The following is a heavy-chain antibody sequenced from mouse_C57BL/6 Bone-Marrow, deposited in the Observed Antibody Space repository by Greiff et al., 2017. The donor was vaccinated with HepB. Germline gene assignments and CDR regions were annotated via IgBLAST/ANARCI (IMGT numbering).Heavy chain of an antibody. J-gene: IGHJ1*03. CDR1: GYTFTDYE. CDR2: IDPETGGT. V-gene: IGHV1-15*01. Sequence: QVQLKESGAELVRPGASVTLSCKASGYTFTDYEMHWVKQTPVHGLEWIGAIDPETGGTAYNQKFKGKAILTADQSSSTAYMELRSLTSEDSAVYYCTRHLFWYFDFWGTGTTVTVSS. CDR3: TRHLFWYFDF.